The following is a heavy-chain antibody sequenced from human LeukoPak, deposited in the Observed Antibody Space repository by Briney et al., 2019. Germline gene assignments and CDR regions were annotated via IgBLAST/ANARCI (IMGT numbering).Heavy chain of an antibody. Sequence: GGSLRLSCAASGFTFSSYSMSWVRQAPGKGLEWVSSISASPFSTYYADSVKGRFTISRDNSKNTLYLQMNTLRAEDTAVYYCARDRITMVRGVITTGWFDPWGQGALVTVSS. V-gene: IGHV3-23*01. D-gene: IGHD3-10*01. CDR1: GFTFSSYS. CDR2: ISASPFST. CDR3: ARDRITMVRGVITTGWFDP. J-gene: IGHJ5*02.